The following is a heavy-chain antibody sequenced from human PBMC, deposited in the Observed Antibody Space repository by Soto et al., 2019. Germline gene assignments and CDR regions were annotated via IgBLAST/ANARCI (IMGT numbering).Heavy chain of an antibody. J-gene: IGHJ4*02. CDR3: AKDGVFWDYYESY. Sequence: GGSLRLSCAASGFTFRSYAMSWVRQAPGKGLEWVSTILSGGGSTYYADSVKGRFTISRDNSQNTLYLQMNSLRAEDTALYYCAKDGVFWDYYESYWGQGTLVTVSS. D-gene: IGHD3-22*01. CDR2: ILSGGGST. V-gene: IGHV3-23*01. CDR1: GFTFRSYA.